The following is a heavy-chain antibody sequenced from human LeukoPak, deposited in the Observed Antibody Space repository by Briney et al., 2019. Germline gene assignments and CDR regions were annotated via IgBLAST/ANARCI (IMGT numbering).Heavy chain of an antibody. CDR1: GFTFSSYE. CDR3: AQWGDYDILTGYYVSDY. CDR2: ISSSDGTT. Sequence: GGSLRLSCAASGFTFSSYEMNWVRQAPGKGLEWVSYISSSDGTTYYADSVKGRFTISRDNSKNTLYLQMNSLRVEDTAVYYCAQWGDYDILTGYYVSDYWGQGTLVTVSS. J-gene: IGHJ4*02. V-gene: IGHV3-48*03. D-gene: IGHD3-9*01.